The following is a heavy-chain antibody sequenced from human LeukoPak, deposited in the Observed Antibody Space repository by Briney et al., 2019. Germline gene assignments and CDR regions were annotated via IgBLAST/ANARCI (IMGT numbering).Heavy chain of an antibody. Sequence: ASVKVSCKASGYTFTSYGISWVRQAPGQGLEWMGWISAYNGNTNYAQKLQGRVTMSTDTSTSTAYMELRSLRSDDTAVYYCARVDSGVVITDYWGQGTLVTVSS. CDR2: ISAYNGNT. CDR1: GYTFTSYG. CDR3: ARVDSGVVITDY. V-gene: IGHV1-18*01. D-gene: IGHD3-3*01. J-gene: IGHJ4*02.